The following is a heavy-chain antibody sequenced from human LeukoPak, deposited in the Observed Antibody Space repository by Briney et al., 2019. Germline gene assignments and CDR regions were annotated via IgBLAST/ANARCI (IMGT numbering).Heavy chain of an antibody. V-gene: IGHV1-2*02. Sequence: ASVKVSCKASRYTFTGYYMHWVRQAPGQGLEWMGWINPNSGGTNYAQKFQGRVTMTRDTSTSTVYMELSSLRSEDTAVYYCARGFRGDIVVVPAAIRGVGFDYWGQGTLVTVSS. CDR3: ARGFRGDIVVVPAAIRGVGFDY. CDR1: RYTFTGYY. D-gene: IGHD2-2*02. CDR2: INPNSGGT. J-gene: IGHJ4*02.